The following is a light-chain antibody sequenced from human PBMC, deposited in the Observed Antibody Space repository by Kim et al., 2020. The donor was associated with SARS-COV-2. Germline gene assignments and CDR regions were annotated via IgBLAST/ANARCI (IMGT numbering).Light chain of an antibody. Sequence: DIQMTQSPSSVSASVGDRVTITCRASQAISSWLAWYQQKPGKAPKLLVYDASTLQDGVPSRFSGSGSGTDFTLIISGLQAEDFATYYCQQTNSFPYTFGQGSKLEI. J-gene: IGKJ2*01. CDR3: QQTNSFPYT. CDR1: QAISSW. CDR2: DAS. V-gene: IGKV1-12*01.